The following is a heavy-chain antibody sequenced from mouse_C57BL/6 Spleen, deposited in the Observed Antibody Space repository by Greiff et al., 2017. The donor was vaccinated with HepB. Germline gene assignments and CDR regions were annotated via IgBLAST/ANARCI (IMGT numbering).Heavy chain of an antibody. CDR1: GYTFTSYW. CDR2: IHPNSGST. J-gene: IGHJ4*01. D-gene: IGHD1-1*01. V-gene: IGHV1-64*01. CDR3: ARRVLRTDAMDY. Sequence: VQLQQPGAELVKPGASVKLSCKASGYTFTSYWMHWVKQRPGQGLEWIGMIHPNSGSTNYNEKFKSKATLTVDKSSSTAYMQLSSLTSEDSAVYYCARRVLRTDAMDYWGQGTSVTVSS.